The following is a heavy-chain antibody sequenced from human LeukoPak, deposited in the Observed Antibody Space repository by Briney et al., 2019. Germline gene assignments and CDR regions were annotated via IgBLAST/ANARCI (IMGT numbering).Heavy chain of an antibody. D-gene: IGHD6-6*01. J-gene: IGHJ3*01. CDR1: GFTFSAYH. V-gene: IGHV3-7*03. CDR3: ARSSYSSSSSV. CDR2: INSDGSEG. Sequence: PGGSLRLSCAASGFTFSAYHINWVRQAPGKGLEWVASINSDGSEGYYADVVKGRFTISRDNAKNSLYLQINSLRAEDTAVYYCARSSYSSSSSVWGQGTMVTVSS.